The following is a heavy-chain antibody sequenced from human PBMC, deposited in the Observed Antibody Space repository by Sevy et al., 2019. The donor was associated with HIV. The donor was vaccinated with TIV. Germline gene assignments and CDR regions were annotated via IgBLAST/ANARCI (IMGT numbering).Heavy chain of an antibody. J-gene: IGHJ6*02. CDR2: IKQDGSEK. D-gene: IGHD2-15*01. V-gene: IGHV3-7*01. CDR3: AREDIVLGEGNYYGMDV. Sequence: GGSLRLSCAASGFSFTWYWMSWVRQTPEKGLEWVANIKQDGSEKNYVDSVKGRFTISRDNAKNSLYLQMNSLRAEDTAVYYCAREDIVLGEGNYYGMDVWGQGTTVTVSS. CDR1: GFSFTWYW.